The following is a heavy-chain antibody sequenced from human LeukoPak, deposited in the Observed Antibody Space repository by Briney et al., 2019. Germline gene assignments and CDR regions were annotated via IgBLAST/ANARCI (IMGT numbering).Heavy chain of an antibody. CDR3: ARGVSSWYYGMDV. J-gene: IGHJ6*02. CDR2: ISVYNDNT. CDR1: GYTFTTYG. V-gene: IGHV1-18*01. D-gene: IGHD6-13*01. Sequence: ASVKVSCKASGYTFTTYGINWVRQAPGQGLEWMGWISVYNDNTYSTQKLQGRATMTTDTSTSTAYMELGSLISDDTAVYYCARGVSSWYYGMDVWGQGTTVTVSS.